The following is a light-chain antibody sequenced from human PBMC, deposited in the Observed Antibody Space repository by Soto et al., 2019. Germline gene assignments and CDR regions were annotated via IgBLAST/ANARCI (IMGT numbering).Light chain of an antibody. CDR1: QSVSSN. V-gene: IGKV3D-15*01. J-gene: IGKJ5*01. Sequence: EIVMTQSPATLSLSPGERATLSCRASQSVSSNFAWYQQKPGQAPRLLIYGASIRAAGIPDRFSGSGSGTDFTLTVSRLESEDFAVYYCQQYNSWPSTFGQGTQLEIE. CDR2: GAS. CDR3: QQYNSWPST.